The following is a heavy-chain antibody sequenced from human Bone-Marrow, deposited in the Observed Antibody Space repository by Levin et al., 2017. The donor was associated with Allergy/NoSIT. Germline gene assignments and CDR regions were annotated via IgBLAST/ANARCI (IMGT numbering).Heavy chain of an antibody. Sequence: SQTLSLPCTVSCGSISSYYWSWIRQPPGKGLEWIGYIYYSGSTNYNPSLKSRVTISVDTSKNQFSLKLSSVTAADTAVYYCARDSAPRLYSSSWYGSYYYGMDVWGQGTTVTVSS. CDR3: ARDSAPRLYSSSWYGSYYYGMDV. CDR1: CGSISSYY. D-gene: IGHD6-13*01. CDR2: IYYSGST. J-gene: IGHJ6*02. V-gene: IGHV4-59*01.